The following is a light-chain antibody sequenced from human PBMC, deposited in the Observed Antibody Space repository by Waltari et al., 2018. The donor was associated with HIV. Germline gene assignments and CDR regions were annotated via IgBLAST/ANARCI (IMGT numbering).Light chain of an antibody. CDR2: DAS. CDR3: QQRSNWRGWT. V-gene: IGKV3-11*01. J-gene: IGKJ1*01. CDR1: QSVSSY. Sequence: EIVLTQSPATLSLSPGERATLSCRASQSVSSYLAWYQQKPGQAPRLLIYDASNRATGIPARLSGSGSGTDFTLTISSLEPEDFAVYYCQQRSNWRGWTFGQGTKVEIK.